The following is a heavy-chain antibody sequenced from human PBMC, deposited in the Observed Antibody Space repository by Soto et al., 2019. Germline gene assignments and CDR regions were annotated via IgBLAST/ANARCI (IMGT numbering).Heavy chain of an antibody. CDR3: LRVDWNDAGS. J-gene: IGHJ5*02. CDR2: TRYTSKWSY. CDR1: GDSVFSPSAT. Sequence: SQTPSRASAFSGDSVFSPSATWEWIMQSPSRGLEWLGRTRYTSKWSYEYALSVKGRITISPDTSKNHFSLQLDSVTPEDTAVSSCLRVDWNDAGSWGQGTLVPVSS. V-gene: IGHV6-1*01. D-gene: IGHD1-1*01.